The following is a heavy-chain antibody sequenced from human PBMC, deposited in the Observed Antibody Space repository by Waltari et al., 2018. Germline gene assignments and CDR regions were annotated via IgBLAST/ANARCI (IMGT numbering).Heavy chain of an antibody. J-gene: IGHJ4*02. V-gene: IGHV3-23*04. CDR1: GFTFNNFS. Sequence: VQLVESGGGLVQPGGSLRLACAASGFTFNNFSMTWVRQAPGKGLECGSTISESGSRTYCANTVKSRLTISRDNSKNALQRQMITLRAEDTTVYYCAKEMTTVTSGTDYWGEGTLVTVSS. CDR3: AKEMTTVTSGTDY. CDR2: ISESGSRT. D-gene: IGHD4-17*01.